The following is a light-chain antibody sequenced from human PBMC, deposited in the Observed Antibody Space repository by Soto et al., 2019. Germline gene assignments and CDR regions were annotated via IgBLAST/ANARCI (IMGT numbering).Light chain of an antibody. Sequence: DIQLTQTPSPFSASVGDEXTITCRASQTISRWLAWYQQKPGRAPKLLIYDASTLESGVPSRFSGSGSETEFTLTISRLQPDDFATYFCHSRAFGQGTRLEIK. CDR3: HSRA. V-gene: IGKV1-5*01. CDR1: QTISRW. J-gene: IGKJ5*01. CDR2: DAS.